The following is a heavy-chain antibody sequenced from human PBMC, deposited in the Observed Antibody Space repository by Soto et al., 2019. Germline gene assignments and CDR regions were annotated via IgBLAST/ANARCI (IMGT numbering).Heavy chain of an antibody. CDR2: IIPIFGTA. J-gene: IGHJ5*02. CDR1: GGTFSSYA. CDR3: AREGYCSSTSCILGWFDP. D-gene: IGHD2-2*01. Sequence: QVQLVQSGAEVKKPGSSVKVSCKASGGTFSSYAISWVRQAPGQGLEWMGGIIPIFGTANYAQKFKGRVTITADESTSTAYMELSSLRSEDTAVYYCAREGYCSSTSCILGWFDPWGQGTLVTVSS. V-gene: IGHV1-69*01.